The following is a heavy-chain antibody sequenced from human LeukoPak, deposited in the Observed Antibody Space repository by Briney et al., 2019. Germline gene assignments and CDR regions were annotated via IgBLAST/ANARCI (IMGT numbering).Heavy chain of an antibody. CDR2: IYHSGST. J-gene: IGHJ6*02. D-gene: IGHD3-10*01. Sequence: PSETLSLTCAVSGGSISSSNWWSWVRQPPGKGLEWIGEIYHSGSTNYNPSLKSRVTISVDKSKNQFSLKLSSVTAADTAVYYCARSFMVRGPPYYYYGMDVWGQGTTVTVSS. CDR3: ARSFMVRGPPYYYYGMDV. CDR1: GGSISSSNW. V-gene: IGHV4-4*02.